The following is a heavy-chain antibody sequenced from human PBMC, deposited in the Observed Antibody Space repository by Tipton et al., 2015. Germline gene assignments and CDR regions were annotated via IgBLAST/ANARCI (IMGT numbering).Heavy chain of an antibody. CDR2: ISGTGFVT. Sequence: GSLRLSCAASGFTFGDYAMIWVRQGPGKGLEWVSVISGTGFVTYYADSVRGRFTISRDNSKNSLYLQMSSLRAEDTAVYYCAREQAKACINTKCYHFDYWGQGTLVTVSS. D-gene: IGHD2-2*01. J-gene: IGHJ4*02. V-gene: IGHV3-23*01. CDR1: GFTFGDYA. CDR3: AREQAKACINTKCYHFDY.